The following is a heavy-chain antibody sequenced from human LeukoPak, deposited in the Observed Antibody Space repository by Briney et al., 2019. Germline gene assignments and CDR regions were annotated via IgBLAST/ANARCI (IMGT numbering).Heavy chain of an antibody. CDR2: ISSSSSYI. CDR1: GFTFSSYS. CDR3: AKPRLSSGWRYYFDY. V-gene: IGHV3-21*04. Sequence: GGSLRLSCAASGFTFSSYSMNWVRQAPGKGLEWISSISSSSSYIYYADSVKGRFTISRDNSKNTLYLQMNSLRAEDTAVYYCAKPRLSSGWRYYFDYWGQGTLVTVSS. D-gene: IGHD6-19*01. J-gene: IGHJ4*02.